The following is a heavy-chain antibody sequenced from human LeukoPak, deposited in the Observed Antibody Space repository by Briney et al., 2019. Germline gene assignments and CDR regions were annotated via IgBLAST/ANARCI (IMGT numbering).Heavy chain of an antibody. CDR1: GFTVSNNY. CDR2: TYSDGNA. CDR3: VRKNQDFNAAFDI. J-gene: IGHJ3*02. V-gene: IGHV3-53*01. D-gene: IGHD1-14*01. Sequence: GGSLRLSCAASGFTVSNNYMSWVRQAPGKGLEWVSITYSDGNANYAVSVKGRFTISRDTSQNTLSLQMNSLRAEDTAVYYCVRKNQDFNAAFDIWGQGTVVTVSS.